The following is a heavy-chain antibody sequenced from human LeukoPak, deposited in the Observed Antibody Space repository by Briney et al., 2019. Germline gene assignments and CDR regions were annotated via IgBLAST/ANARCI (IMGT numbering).Heavy chain of an antibody. CDR3: ARLSGLGPDSPWELDR. D-gene: IGHD1-26*01. CDR2: ISAYNGNT. J-gene: IGHJ4*02. Sequence: ASVKVSCKASGYTFTSYGISWVRQAPGQGLEWMGWISAYNGNTNYVQKVKGRVTMTTDTSTSTAYMELRSLRSDDTAVYYCARLSGLGPDSPWELDRWGQGTLVTVSS. V-gene: IGHV1-18*01. CDR1: GYTFTSYG.